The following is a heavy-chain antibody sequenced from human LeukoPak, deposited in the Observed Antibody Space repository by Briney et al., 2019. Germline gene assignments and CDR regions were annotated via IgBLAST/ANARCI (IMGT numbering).Heavy chain of an antibody. Sequence: SETLSLTCTVSGASISGSYWSWIRRPAGKGLEWIGHIYTSGSTDTTYNPSLKNRVTMSVDTSKNQFSLTLRSLTAAGTAVYYCARDPNAALWGQGTLVTVSS. J-gene: IGHJ4*02. V-gene: IGHV4-4*07. CDR3: ARDPNAAL. CDR1: GASISGSY. CDR2: IYTSGSTDT.